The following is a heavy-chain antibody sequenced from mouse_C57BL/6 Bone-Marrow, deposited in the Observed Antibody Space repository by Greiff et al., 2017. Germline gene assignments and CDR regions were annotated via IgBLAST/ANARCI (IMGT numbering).Heavy chain of an antibody. Sequence: VQLQQPGAELVKPGASVKLSCKASGYTFTSYWMHWVKQRPGRGLEWIGRIDPNSGGTKYNEKFKSKATLTVDKPSSTAYMQLSSLTSEDSAVYYCARSMGDGYYGDYAMDYWGQGTSVTVSS. CDR1: GYTFTSYW. CDR2: IDPNSGGT. J-gene: IGHJ4*01. CDR3: ARSMGDGYYGDYAMDY. V-gene: IGHV1-72*01. D-gene: IGHD2-3*01.